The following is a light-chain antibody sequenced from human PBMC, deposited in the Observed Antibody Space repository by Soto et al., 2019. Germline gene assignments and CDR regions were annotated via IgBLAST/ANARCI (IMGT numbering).Light chain of an antibody. CDR2: DAS. CDR1: QSISSW. Sequence: DIQLTQSPSTLSSSRGDRVTLTCRASQSISSWWAWYQQKPGKAPKLLIYDASSLESGVPSRFSGSGSGTEFTLTISSLQPDDFATYYCQQYKRYSRTFGQGTKVDIK. J-gene: IGKJ1*01. V-gene: IGKV1-5*01. CDR3: QQYKRYSRT.